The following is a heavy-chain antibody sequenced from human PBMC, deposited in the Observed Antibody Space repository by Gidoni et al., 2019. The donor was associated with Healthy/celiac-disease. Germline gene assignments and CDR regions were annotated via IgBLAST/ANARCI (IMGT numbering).Heavy chain of an antibody. CDR1: GFPFSSYA. Sequence: EVQLLESGGGLVQPGGSLRLSCAASGFPFSSYAMSWVRQAPGKGLEWVAAISGSGGSTYYADSVKGRFTISRDNSKNTLYLQMNSLRAEDTAVYYCAKDPDGSYRPAYWGQGTLVTVSS. V-gene: IGHV3-23*01. CDR2: ISGSGGST. D-gene: IGHD1-26*01. CDR3: AKDPDGSYRPAY. J-gene: IGHJ4*02.